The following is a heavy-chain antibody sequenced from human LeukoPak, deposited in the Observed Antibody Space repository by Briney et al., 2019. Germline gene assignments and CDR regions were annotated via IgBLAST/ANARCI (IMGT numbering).Heavy chain of an antibody. D-gene: IGHD3-22*01. CDR1: GYTFTGYY. V-gene: IGHV1-2*02. CDR3: ARDRNYYDSSGLDF. J-gene: IGHJ4*02. CDR2: INPNSGGT. Sequence: ASVKVSCKASGYTFTGYYMHWVRQAPGQGLEWMGWINPNSGGTNYAQKFQGRVTMTRDTSISTAYMELSRLSSDDTAVYYCARDRNYYDSSGLDFWGQGTLVTVSS.